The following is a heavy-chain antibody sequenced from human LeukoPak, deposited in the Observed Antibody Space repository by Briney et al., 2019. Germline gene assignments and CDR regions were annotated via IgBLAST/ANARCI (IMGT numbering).Heavy chain of an antibody. D-gene: IGHD2-21*02. CDR1: GYTFTSYG. V-gene: IGHV1-18*01. CDR2: ISAYNGNT. CDR3: ARDLAYCGGDCYRSDNWFDP. Sequence: ASVKVSCKASGYTFTSYGISWVRQAPGQGLEWMGWISAYNGNTNYAQKFQGRVTITADEPTSTAYMELSSLRSEDTAVYYCARDLAYCGGDCYRSDNWFDPWGQGTLVTVSS. J-gene: IGHJ5*02.